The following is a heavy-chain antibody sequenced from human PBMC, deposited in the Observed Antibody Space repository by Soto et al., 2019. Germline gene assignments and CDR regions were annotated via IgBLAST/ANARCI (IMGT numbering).Heavy chain of an antibody. J-gene: IGHJ4*02. CDR3: ARNAIGGTSAYFDS. Sequence: QVQLVQSGAEVKKPGSSVKVSCKASGGTFSSYTISWVRQAPGQGLEWMGRIIPILGIANYAQKFQGRVTITADKSTCTAYMELSSLRSEDTAVYYCARNAIGGTSAYFDSWGQGTLVTVSS. CDR1: GGTFSSYT. V-gene: IGHV1-69*02. D-gene: IGHD2-15*01. CDR2: IIPILGIA.